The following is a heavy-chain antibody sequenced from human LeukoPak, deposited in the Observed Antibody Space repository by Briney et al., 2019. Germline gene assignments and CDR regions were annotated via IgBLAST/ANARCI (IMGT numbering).Heavy chain of an antibody. Sequence: PGGSLRLSCAASGFTFSDYYISWIRQAPGKGLEWISYITSSGSTISYAGSVKGRFTISRDNAKNSLYLQMNSLRAEDTAVYYCARARYSGSYYYFDYWGQGTLVTVSS. CDR3: ARARYSGSYYYFDY. V-gene: IGHV3-11*01. CDR1: GFTFSDYY. J-gene: IGHJ4*02. D-gene: IGHD1-26*01. CDR2: ITSSGSTI.